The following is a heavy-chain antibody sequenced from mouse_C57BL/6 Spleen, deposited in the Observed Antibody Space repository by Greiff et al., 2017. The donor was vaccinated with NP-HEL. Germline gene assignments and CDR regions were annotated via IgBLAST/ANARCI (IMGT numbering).Heavy chain of an antibody. J-gene: IGHJ3*01. CDR3: ASDYGSRFAY. V-gene: IGHV1-26*01. CDR1: GFTFTDYY. D-gene: IGHD1-1*01. CDR2: INPNNGGT. Sequence: EVQLQQSGPELVKPGASVKISCKASGFTFTDYYMNWVKQSHGKSLEWIGDINPNNGGTSYNQTFKGKATLTVDKSSSTAYMELRGLTAEDSAVYYCASDYGSRFAYWGQGTLVTVSA.